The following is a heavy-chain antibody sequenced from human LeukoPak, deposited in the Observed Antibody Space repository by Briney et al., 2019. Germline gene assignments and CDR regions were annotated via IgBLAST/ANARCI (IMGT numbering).Heavy chain of an antibody. CDR1: GFTVSSNY. Sequence: GGSLRLSCAASGFTVSSNYMSWVRQAPGKGLEWVSVIYSGSSTYYADSVKGRFTISRDNSKNTLYLQMNTLRAEDTAMYYCTRLRDGYDSDYWGQGTLVTVSS. CDR2: IYSGSST. V-gene: IGHV3-53*01. CDR3: TRLRDGYDSDY. J-gene: IGHJ4*02. D-gene: IGHD5-24*01.